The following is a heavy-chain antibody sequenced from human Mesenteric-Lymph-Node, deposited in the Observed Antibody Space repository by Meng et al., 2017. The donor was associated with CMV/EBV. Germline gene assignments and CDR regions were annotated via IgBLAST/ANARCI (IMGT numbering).Heavy chain of an antibody. V-gene: IGHV3-30*02. Sequence: GESLKISCAASGFTFSSYAMHWVRQAPGKGLEWVAFIRFDGSNQYYAFSVKGRFTISRDNFRKTLSLQMDSLRPEDTAVYYCARDYYFGIDVWGQGTTVTVSS. CDR1: GFTFSSYA. J-gene: IGHJ6*02. CDR3: ARDYYFGIDV. CDR2: IRFDGSNQ.